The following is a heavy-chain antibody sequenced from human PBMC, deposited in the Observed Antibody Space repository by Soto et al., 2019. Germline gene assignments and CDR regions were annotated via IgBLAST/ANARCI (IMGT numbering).Heavy chain of an antibody. V-gene: IGHV4-39*01. CDR1: GGSISSSSYY. J-gene: IGHJ4*02. D-gene: IGHD5-12*01. CDR2: IYYSGST. CDR3: ARQAYSGYVTFDY. Sequence: QLQLQESGPGLVKPSETLSLTCTVSGGSISSSSYYWGWIRQPPGKVLEWIGSIYYSGSTYYNPSLKSRVTISVDTSKNQFSLKLSSVTAADTAVYYCARQAYSGYVTFDYWGQGALVTVSS.